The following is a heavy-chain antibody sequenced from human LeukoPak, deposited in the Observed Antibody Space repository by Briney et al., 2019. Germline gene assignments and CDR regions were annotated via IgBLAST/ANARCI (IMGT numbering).Heavy chain of an antibody. CDR3: ARGGYSYGATYYFDY. J-gene: IGHJ4*02. V-gene: IGHV1-8*01. CDR2: MNPNSGNT. Sequence: ASVKVSCKASGYTFNRYDINWVRQATGQGLEWMGWMNPNSGNTGYAQKFQGRVTMTRNTPINTAYMGLSSLRSEDTAVYYCARGGYSYGATYYFDYWGQGTLVTVSS. D-gene: IGHD5-18*01. CDR1: GYTFNRYD.